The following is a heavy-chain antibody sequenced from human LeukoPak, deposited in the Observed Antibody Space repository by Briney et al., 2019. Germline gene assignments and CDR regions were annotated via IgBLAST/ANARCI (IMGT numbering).Heavy chain of an antibody. J-gene: IGHJ6*02. CDR3: ARFGGRTIFGVVTLDYYYGMDV. V-gene: IGHV1-2*02. CDR1: GYTFTGYY. D-gene: IGHD3-3*01. CDR2: INPNSGGT. Sequence: ASVKVSCKASGYTFTGYYMHWVRQAPGQGLEWMGWINPNSGGTNYAQKFQGRVTMTRDTSISTAYMELGRLRSDDTAAYYCARFGGRTIFGVVTLDYYYGMDVWGQGTTVTVSS.